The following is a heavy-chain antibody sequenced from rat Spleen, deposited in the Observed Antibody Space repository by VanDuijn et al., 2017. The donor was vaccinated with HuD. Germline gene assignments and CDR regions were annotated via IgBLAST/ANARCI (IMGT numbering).Heavy chain of an antibody. CDR2: IRHDGSDT. Sequence: EVQLVESDGGLVQPGRSLKLSCAASGFTFSDYNMAWVRQAPTEGLEWVATIRHDGSDTYYRDSVKGRFSISRDNAKSTLYLQMDSLRSEETATYYCARHYGGYSEYVMDAWGQGASVTVSS. D-gene: IGHD1-11*01. CDR1: GFTFSDYN. J-gene: IGHJ4*01. V-gene: IGHV5-29*01. CDR3: ARHYGGYSEYVMDA.